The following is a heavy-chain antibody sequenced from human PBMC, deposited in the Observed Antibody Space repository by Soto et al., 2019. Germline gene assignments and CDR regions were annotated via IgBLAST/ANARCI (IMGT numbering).Heavy chain of an antibody. CDR1: GFTFSSYS. D-gene: IGHD2-2*01. V-gene: IGHV3-23*04. CDR2: IGTSAAT. Sequence: DVRLVESGGGLVQPGGSLRLSCAASGFTFSSYSMRWVRQAPGKGLEWVSTIGTSAATYYGDSVRVVFTITRDNSRNTPYLHMNSLRAEDTAVSYCTDLSRYCTSSNCDWGQGTLVTVSS. CDR3: TDLSRYCTSSNCD. J-gene: IGHJ4*02.